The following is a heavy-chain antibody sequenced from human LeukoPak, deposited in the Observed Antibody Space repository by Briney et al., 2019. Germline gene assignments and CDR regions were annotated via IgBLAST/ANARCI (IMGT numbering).Heavy chain of an antibody. J-gene: IGHJ4*02. CDR2: ISSSSSYI. Sequence: GALRLSCAASGFSFSNYSMNWVRQAPGKGLEWVSSISSSSSYIYYTDSVKGRFTISRDNAKNSLYLQMNSLRAEDTAVFYCARSKSSGYYLDYWGQGTLVTVSS. CDR3: ARSKSSGYYLDY. D-gene: IGHD3-22*01. CDR1: GFSFSNYS. V-gene: IGHV3-21*01.